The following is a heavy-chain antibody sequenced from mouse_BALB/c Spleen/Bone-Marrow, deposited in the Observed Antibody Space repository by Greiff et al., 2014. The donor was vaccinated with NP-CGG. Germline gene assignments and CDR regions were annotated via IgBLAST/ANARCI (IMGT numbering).Heavy chain of an antibody. D-gene: IGHD1-1*02. CDR3: AGGVGSSGYFDV. J-gene: IGHJ1*01. V-gene: IGHV1S33*01. CDR1: GYTFTNYD. Sequence: LVESGPELVKPGALVKISCKASGYTFTNYDINWVKQRPGQGLEWIGWIYPGDGSTKYNERFKGKATLTADKSSSTAYMQLSSLASDNPAVYFCAGGVGSSGYFDVWGAGTTVTVSS. CDR2: IYPGDGST.